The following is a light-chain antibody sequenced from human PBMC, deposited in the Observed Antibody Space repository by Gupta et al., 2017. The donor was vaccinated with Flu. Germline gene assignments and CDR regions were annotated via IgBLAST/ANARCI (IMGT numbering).Light chain of an antibody. CDR3: YSTDTSGNHRV. CDR2: EDR. CDR1: ALPKKY. Sequence: GQTARITCSGEALPKKYAYWYQQKSGQAPVLIIYEDRKRPSGIPERFSGSSSGTMATLTISGAQVEDEANYYCYSTDTSGNHRVFGGGTNLTVL. V-gene: IGLV3-10*01. J-gene: IGLJ3*02.